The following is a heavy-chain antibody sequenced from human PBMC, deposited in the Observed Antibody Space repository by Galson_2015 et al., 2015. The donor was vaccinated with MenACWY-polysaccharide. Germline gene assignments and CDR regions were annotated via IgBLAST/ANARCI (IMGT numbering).Heavy chain of an antibody. CDR2: ISGSGGST. CDR1: GFTFSSYA. V-gene: IGHV3-23*01. Sequence: SLRLSCAASGFTFSSYAMSWVRQAPGKGLEWVSAISGSGGSTYYADSVKGRFTISRDNSKSTLYLQMNSLRAEDTAVYYCAKDFASTWPVSGVDVWGQGTTVTVSS. D-gene: IGHD6-13*01. CDR3: AKDFASTWPVSGVDV. J-gene: IGHJ6*02.